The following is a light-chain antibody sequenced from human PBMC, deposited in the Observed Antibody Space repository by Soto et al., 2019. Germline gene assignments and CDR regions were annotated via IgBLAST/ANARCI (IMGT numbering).Light chain of an antibody. CDR1: SSDIGYYNF. J-gene: IGLJ2*01. V-gene: IGLV2-14*01. Sequence: QSALTQPASVSGSPGQSITISCTGTSSDIGYYNFVSLYQQHPGKAPKLMIYEVSNRPSGVSNRFSGSKSGNTASLTISGLQAEDEADYYCRSYTARSTLIFGGGTKLTVL. CDR3: RSYTARSTLI. CDR2: EVS.